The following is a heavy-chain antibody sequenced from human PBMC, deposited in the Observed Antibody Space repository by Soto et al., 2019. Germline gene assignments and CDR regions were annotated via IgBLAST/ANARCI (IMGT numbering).Heavy chain of an antibody. D-gene: IGHD6-19*01. CDR2: IYTSGST. CDR3: ARTGEEVAGTPLYYFDY. Sequence: SETLSLTCTVSGGSISSYYWSWIRQPAGKGLEWIGRIYTSGSTNYNPSLKSRVTMSVDTSKNQFSLKLSSVTAADTAVYYCARTGEEVAGTPLYYFDYWGQGTLVTVSS. V-gene: IGHV4-4*07. CDR1: GGSISSYY. J-gene: IGHJ4*02.